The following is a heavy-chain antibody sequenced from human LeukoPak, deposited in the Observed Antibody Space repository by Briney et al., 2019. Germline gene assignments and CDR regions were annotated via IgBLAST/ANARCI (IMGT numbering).Heavy chain of an antibody. J-gene: IGHJ6*04. CDR1: GFTFSSYG. Sequence: GRSLRLSCAASGFTFSSYGMHWVRQAPGKGLEWVAVISYDGSNKYYADSVKGRFTISRDNSKNTLYLQMNSLRAEDTAVYYCAKRVSSVYYYGMDVWAKGPRSPSPQ. D-gene: IGHD6-6*01. CDR2: ISYDGSNK. CDR3: AKRVSSVYYYGMDV. V-gene: IGHV3-30*18.